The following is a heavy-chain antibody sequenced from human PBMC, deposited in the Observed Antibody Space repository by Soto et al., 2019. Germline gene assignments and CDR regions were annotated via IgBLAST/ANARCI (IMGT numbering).Heavy chain of an antibody. J-gene: IGHJ5*02. CDR1: GFTFSSYA. V-gene: IGHV3-23*01. D-gene: IGHD2-2*01. CDR3: AKDRLDCSSTSCSPWGGNWFDP. Sequence: GGSLRLSCAASGFTFSSYAMSWVRQAPGKGLEWVSAISGSGGSTYYADSVKGRFTISRDNSKNTLYLQMNSLRAEDTAVYYCAKDRLDCSSTSCSPWGGNWFDPWGQGTLVTVSS. CDR2: ISGSGGST.